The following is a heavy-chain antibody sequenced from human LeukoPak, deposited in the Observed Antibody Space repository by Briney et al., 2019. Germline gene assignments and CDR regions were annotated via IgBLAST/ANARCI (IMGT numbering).Heavy chain of an antibody. CDR3: AKALAVTGHKRGVDY. CDR2: ITGNGATT. Sequence: PGGTQRLSCAASGFSFSNYGMNWVRQAPGKGLEWVSGITGNGATTYYADSVKGRFTISRDNSKNTLYLQMNSLRAEDTAVYYCAKALAVTGHKRGVDYWGQGTLVTVSS. CDR1: GFSFSNYG. J-gene: IGHJ4*02. D-gene: IGHD6-19*01. V-gene: IGHV3-23*01.